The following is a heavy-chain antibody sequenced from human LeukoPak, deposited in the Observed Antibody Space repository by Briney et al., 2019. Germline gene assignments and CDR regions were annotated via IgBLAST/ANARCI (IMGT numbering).Heavy chain of an antibody. CDR1: RFTFSSYT. CDR2: IDPSSTYI. D-gene: IGHD4-17*01. V-gene: IGHV3-21*01. CDR3: TRGSYGDYEY. J-gene: IGHJ4*02. Sequence: GGSLRLSCSASRFTFSSYTMNWVRQAPGKGLEWVSSIDPSSTYIYYADSVKGHFTISRDNAQNSLYLQMNSLRAEDTAVYYCTRGSYGDYEYWGQGTLVTVSS.